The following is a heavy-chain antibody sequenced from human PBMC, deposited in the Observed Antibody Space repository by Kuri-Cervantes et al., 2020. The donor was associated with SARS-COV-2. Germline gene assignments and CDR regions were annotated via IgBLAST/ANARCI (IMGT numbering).Heavy chain of an antibody. D-gene: IGHD3-3*01. J-gene: IGHJ4*02. CDR1: GGSFSGYY. CDR2: INHSGST. V-gene: IGHV4-34*01. CDR3: ATAPLIRFLEWFRFDY. Sequence: SQTLSLTCAVYGGSFSGYYWSWIRQPPGKGLEWIGEINHSGSTNYNPSLKSRVTISVDTSKNQFSLKLSSVTAADTAVYYCATAPLIRFLEWFRFDYWGQGTLVTVSS.